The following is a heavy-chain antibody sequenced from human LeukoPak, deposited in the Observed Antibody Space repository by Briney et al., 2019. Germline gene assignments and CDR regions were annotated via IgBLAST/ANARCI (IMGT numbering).Heavy chain of an antibody. V-gene: IGHV1-2*06. CDR1: GYTSTGYY. CDR2: INPNSGGT. CDR3: ARVGCSGGSCYRSIFDY. J-gene: IGHJ4*02. Sequence: EASVKVSCKASGYTSTGYYMHWVRQAPGQGLEWMGRINPNSGGTNYAQKFQGRVTMTRDTSISTAYMELSRLRSDDTAVYYCARVGCSGGSCYRSIFDYWGQGTLVTVSS. D-gene: IGHD2-15*01.